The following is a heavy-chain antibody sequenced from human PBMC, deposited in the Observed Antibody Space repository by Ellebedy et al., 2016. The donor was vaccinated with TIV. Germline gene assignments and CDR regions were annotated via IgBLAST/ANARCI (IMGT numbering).Heavy chain of an antibody. CDR1: GDSISSSSNNYF. CDR2: LSYSGNT. V-gene: IGHV4-39*07. Sequence: SETLSLTXSVSGDSISSSSNNYFWGWSRQPPGKGLEWIGSLSYSGNTYYNPSLKSRATISLDTSKNHFSLRLTSVTAADTAVYYCAREVSGRRAHKIDYWGQGTLVTVSS. CDR3: AREVSGRRAHKIDY. D-gene: IGHD6-19*01. J-gene: IGHJ4*02.